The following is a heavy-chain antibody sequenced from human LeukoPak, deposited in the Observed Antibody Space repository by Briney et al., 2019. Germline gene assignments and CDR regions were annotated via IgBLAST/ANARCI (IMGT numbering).Heavy chain of an antibody. J-gene: IGHJ4*02. Sequence: SETLSLTCTVSGGSISSSSYYWGWIRQPPGKGLEWIGSIYYSGSTYYNPSLKSRVTISVDTSKNQFSLKLSSVTAADTAVYYCARNTGGSYGGWGPFDYWGQGTLVTVSS. CDR1: GGSISSSSYY. CDR3: ARNTGGSYGGWGPFDY. D-gene: IGHD1-26*01. V-gene: IGHV4-39*07. CDR2: IYYSGST.